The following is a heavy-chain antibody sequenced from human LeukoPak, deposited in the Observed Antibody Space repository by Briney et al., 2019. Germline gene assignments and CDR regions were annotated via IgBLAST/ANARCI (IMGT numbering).Heavy chain of an antibody. J-gene: IGHJ4*02. V-gene: IGHV5-51*01. Sequence: GESLKISCKGSGYSFTSYLIGWVRQMPGKGLEWMGIIYPGDSDTRYSPSFQGQVTISADKSISTAYLQWSSLKASDTAMYYCARRRYCSGGSCINSDYWGQGTLVTVSS. D-gene: IGHD2-15*01. CDR2: IYPGDSDT. CDR1: GYSFTSYL. CDR3: ARRRYCSGGSCINSDY.